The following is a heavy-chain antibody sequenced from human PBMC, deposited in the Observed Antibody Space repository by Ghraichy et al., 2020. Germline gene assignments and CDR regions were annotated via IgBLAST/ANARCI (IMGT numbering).Heavy chain of an antibody. Sequence: GESLNISCAASGFTFSSYGMHWVRQAPGKGLEWVAVISYDGSNKYYADSVKGRFTISRDNSKNTLYLQMNSLRAEDTAVYYCAKDISFMWELLSYWGQGTLVTVSS. V-gene: IGHV3-30*18. D-gene: IGHD1-26*01. CDR1: GFTFSSYG. CDR3: AKDISFMWELLSY. J-gene: IGHJ4*02. CDR2: ISYDGSNK.